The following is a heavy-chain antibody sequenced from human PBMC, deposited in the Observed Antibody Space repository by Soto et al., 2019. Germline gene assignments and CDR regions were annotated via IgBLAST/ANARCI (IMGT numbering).Heavy chain of an antibody. CDR2: IIPILGIA. Sequence: QVQLVQSGAEAKKPGTSVKVSCKASGGTFSSYTISWVRQAPGQGLEWMGRIIPILGIANYAQKFQGRVTITADKSTSTAYMELSSLRSEDTAVYYCARDEYSGYAGEAHFDYWGQGTLVTVSS. J-gene: IGHJ4*02. D-gene: IGHD5-12*01. V-gene: IGHV1-69*08. CDR3: ARDEYSGYAGEAHFDY. CDR1: GGTFSSYT.